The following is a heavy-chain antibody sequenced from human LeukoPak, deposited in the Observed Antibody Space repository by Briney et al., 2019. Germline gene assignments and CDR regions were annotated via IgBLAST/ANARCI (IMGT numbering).Heavy chain of an antibody. CDR2: ISGDGGST. D-gene: IGHD6-19*01. J-gene: IGHJ5*02. CDR1: GFTFDDYA. V-gene: IGHV3-43*02. Sequence: GGSLRLSCAASGFTFDDYAMHWVRQAPGKGLEWVSLISGDGGSTYYADSVKGRFTISRDNGKNSLYLQMNSLRTEDTALYYCAGGGEWLVPNWFDPWGQGTLVTVSS. CDR3: AGGGEWLVPNWFDP.